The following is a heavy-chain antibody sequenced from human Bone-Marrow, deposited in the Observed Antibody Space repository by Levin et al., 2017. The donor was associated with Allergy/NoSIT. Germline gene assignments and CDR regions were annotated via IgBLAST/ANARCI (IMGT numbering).Heavy chain of an antibody. CDR1: GFTFSTYW. CDR2: INTDGPTT. CDR3: LTGVPRGGPHY. J-gene: IGHJ4*02. D-gene: IGHD2-15*01. Sequence: GESLKISCAASGFTFSTYWMHWVRQAPGKGLVWVSRINTDGPTTNYAGSVKGRFTISRDNARNTLYLQMNCLRAEDTAMYYGLTGVPRGGPHYWGQGTLVTVSS. V-gene: IGHV3-74*01.